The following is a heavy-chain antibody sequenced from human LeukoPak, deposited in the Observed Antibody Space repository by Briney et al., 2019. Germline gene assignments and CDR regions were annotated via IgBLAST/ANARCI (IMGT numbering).Heavy chain of an antibody. Sequence: SETLSLTCTVSGGSISSYYWSWIRQSPGKGLECIGYIHYTGSTNYNPSLKSRVILSVDTSKNQFSLKLISVTVADTAIYYCARGQGATVPQVGKNWFDPWGQGTRVTVSS. D-gene: IGHD1-26*01. CDR1: GGSISSYY. CDR2: IHYTGST. CDR3: ARGQGATVPQVGKNWFDP. V-gene: IGHV4-59*12. J-gene: IGHJ5*02.